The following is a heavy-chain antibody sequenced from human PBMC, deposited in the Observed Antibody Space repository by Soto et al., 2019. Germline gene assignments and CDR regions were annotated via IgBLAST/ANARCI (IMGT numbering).Heavy chain of an antibody. Sequence: SETLSLTCAVSGDSIIGIYHWAWIRQPPGRSLEWIASIFHTGTTYYTPSLKSRVTISVDTSKNQFSLKLSSVTAADTAVYYCARVEGRVGYYYDSSGYPLDVWGQGTTVTVSS. CDR2: IFHTGTT. J-gene: IGHJ6*02. CDR3: ARVEGRVGYYYDSSGYPLDV. D-gene: IGHD3-22*01. V-gene: IGHV4-38-2*01. CDR1: GDSIIGIYH.